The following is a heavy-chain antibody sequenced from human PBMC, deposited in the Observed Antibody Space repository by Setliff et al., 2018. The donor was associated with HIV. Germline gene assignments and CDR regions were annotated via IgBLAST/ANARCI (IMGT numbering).Heavy chain of an antibody. Sequence: ASETLSLTCAVNGESFSGYYWTWIRQPPGKGLEWIGAVTEGGNINYNPSLESRLTISVDPSKRQFFLKLTSMTAADTAVYYCVRGGWYWYGSGNSGVFDVWGRGTVVTVS. CDR2: VTEGGNI. CDR3: VRGGWYWYGSGNSGVFDV. V-gene: IGHV4-34*01. D-gene: IGHD3-10*01. CDR1: GESFSGYY. J-gene: IGHJ3*01.